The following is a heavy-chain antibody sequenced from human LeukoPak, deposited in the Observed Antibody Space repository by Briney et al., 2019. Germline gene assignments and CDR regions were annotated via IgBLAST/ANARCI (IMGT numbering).Heavy chain of an antibody. J-gene: IGHJ4*02. D-gene: IGHD1-14*01. CDR1: GFTFSSYG. CDR3: AKGTEVMTAFDY. V-gene: IGHV3-30*18. CDR2: VSYDGSNK. Sequence: GGSPRLSCAASGFTFSSYGMHWVRQAPGKGLEWVAVVSYDGSNKYYADSVKGRFTISRDNSKNTLYLQMNSLRAEDTAVYYCAKGTEVMTAFDYWGQGTLVTVSS.